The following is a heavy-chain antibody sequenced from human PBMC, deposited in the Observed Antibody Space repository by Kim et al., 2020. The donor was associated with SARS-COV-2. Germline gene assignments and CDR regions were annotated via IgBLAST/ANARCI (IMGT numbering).Heavy chain of an antibody. V-gene: IGHV3-23*01. CDR2: ISGSGGST. CDR3: AKDIAAAGLYYGMDV. Sequence: GGSLRLSCAASGFTFSSYAMSWVRQAPGKGLEWVSAISGSGGSTYYADSVKGRFTISRDNSKNTLYLQMNSLRAEDTAVYYCAKDIAAAGLYYGMDVWGQGTTVTVSS. CDR1: GFTFSSYA. D-gene: IGHD6-13*01. J-gene: IGHJ6*02.